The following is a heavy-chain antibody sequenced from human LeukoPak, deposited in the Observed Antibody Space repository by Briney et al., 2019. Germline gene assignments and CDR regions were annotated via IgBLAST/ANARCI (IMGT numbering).Heavy chain of an antibody. V-gene: IGHV3-23*01. CDR3: ARDGQYSSSAGDFDY. CDR1: GFTVSSNY. CDR2: ISGRGSST. D-gene: IGHD6-6*01. J-gene: IGHJ4*02. Sequence: GGSLRLSCAAPGFTVSSNYMSWVRQAPGKGLEWVSGISGRGSSTYYADSVKGRFTISRDNSKNTLYLQMNSLRAEDTAIYYCARDGQYSSSAGDFDYWGQGTLVTVSS.